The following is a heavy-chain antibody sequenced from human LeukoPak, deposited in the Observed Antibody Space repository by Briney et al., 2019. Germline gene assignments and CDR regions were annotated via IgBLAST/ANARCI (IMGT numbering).Heavy chain of an antibody. Sequence: SETLSLTCAVYGGSFRGYYWSWIRQPPGKGLEWIGEINHSGSTNYNPSLKSRVTISVDTSKNQFSLKLSSVTAADTAVYYCARARRRIVVVPSSSAADLYYYGMDVWGQGTTVTVSS. J-gene: IGHJ6*02. CDR3: ARARRRIVVVPSSSAADLYYYGMDV. V-gene: IGHV4-34*01. D-gene: IGHD2-2*01. CDR1: GGSFRGYY. CDR2: INHSGST.